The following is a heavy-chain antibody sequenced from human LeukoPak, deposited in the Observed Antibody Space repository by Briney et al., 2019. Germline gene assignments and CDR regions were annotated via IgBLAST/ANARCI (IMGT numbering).Heavy chain of an antibody. V-gene: IGHV3-23*01. J-gene: IGHJ6*02. CDR1: GFTFSSYA. CDR3: AKAAYCSSTSCSDEYYYYYYGMDV. Sequence: GGSLRLPCAASGFTFSSYAMSWVRQAPGKGLEWVSAISGSGGSTYYADSVKGRFTISRDNSKNTLYLQMNSLRAEDTAVYYCAKAAYCSSTSCSDEYYYYYYGMDVWGQGTTVTVSS. D-gene: IGHD2-2*01. CDR2: ISGSGGST.